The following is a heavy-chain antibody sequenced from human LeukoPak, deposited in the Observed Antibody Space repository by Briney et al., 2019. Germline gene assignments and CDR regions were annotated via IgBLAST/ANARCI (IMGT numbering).Heavy chain of an antibody. V-gene: IGHV3-23*01. Sequence: PGGSLRLSCAASGFTFSSYAMSWVRQAPGKGLEWVSAISGSGGSTYYADSVKGRFTISRDNSKNTLYLQMNSLRAEDTAVYYCAKGLYCSSTSFYWRGSYYYYGMDVWGQGTTVTVSS. CDR3: AKGLYCSSTSFYWRGSYYYYGMDV. J-gene: IGHJ6*02. CDR1: GFTFSSYA. D-gene: IGHD2-2*01. CDR2: ISGSGGST.